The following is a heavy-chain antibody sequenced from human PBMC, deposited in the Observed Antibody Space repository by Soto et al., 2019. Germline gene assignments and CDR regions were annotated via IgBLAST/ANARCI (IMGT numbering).Heavy chain of an antibody. D-gene: IGHD3-10*01. Sequence: GGSLRLSCAASAFTFNNYAMSWVRQAPGKGLEWVSTISGSGGSTYFADSVKGRFTISRDNSKNTLYLQMNSLRAEDTAVYYCAKGTITDITKYYWGQGTLVTVSS. CDR2: ISGSGGST. CDR3: AKGTITDITKYY. CDR1: AFTFNNYA. J-gene: IGHJ4*02. V-gene: IGHV3-23*01.